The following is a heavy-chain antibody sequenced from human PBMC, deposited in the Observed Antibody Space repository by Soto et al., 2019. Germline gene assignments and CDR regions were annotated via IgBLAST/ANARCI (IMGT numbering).Heavy chain of an antibody. V-gene: IGHV1-3*01. CDR3: ARRGALTGTVFDY. J-gene: IGHJ4*02. D-gene: IGHD1-1*01. CDR1: GYTFTTYA. CDR2: IKAGNGNT. Sequence: QVQLVQSGAEVKKPGASVKVSCKASGYTFTTYAMHWVRQAPGQRLEWMGWIKAGNGNTKNSQKFQGRVTFTSDTSARIAYMELSSLRSEDTSVYYCARRGALTGTVFDYWGQGTLVTVSS.